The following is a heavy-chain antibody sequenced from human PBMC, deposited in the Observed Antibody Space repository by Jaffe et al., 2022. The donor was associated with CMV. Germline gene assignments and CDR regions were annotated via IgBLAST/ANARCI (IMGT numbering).Heavy chain of an antibody. CDR3: AKDSVHYLEWENRWFDP. CDR1: GFTFSSYA. Sequence: EVQLLESGGGLVQPGGSLRLSCAASGFTFSSYAMSWVRQAPGKGLEWVSAISGSGGSTYYADSVKGRFTISRDNSKNTLYLQMNSLRAEDTAVYYCAKDSVHYLEWENRWFDPWGQGTLVTVSS. V-gene: IGHV3-23*01. CDR2: ISGSGGST. D-gene: IGHD3-3*01. J-gene: IGHJ5*02.